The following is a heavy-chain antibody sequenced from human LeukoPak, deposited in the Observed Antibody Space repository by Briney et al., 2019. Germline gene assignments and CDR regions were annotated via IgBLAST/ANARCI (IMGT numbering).Heavy chain of an antibody. V-gene: IGHV3-30*18. J-gene: IGHJ4*02. CDR3: AKRPSDYGDYVSYFDY. CDR2: ISDDGRRK. D-gene: IGHD4-17*01. Sequence: GGSLRLSCAASGFSFISYGMHWVRQAPDKGLEWVGVISDDGRRKDYADSVKGRFTISRDNSKDTLYLQTNSLRAEDTAVYYCAKRPSDYGDYVSYFDYWGQGTLVTVSS. CDR1: GFSFISYG.